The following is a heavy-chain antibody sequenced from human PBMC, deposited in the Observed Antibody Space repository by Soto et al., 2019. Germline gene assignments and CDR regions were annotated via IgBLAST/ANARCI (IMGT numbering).Heavy chain of an antibody. CDR1: GGSINGFY. D-gene: IGHD3-9*01. V-gene: IGHV4-59*01. CDR2: MYNSGNI. CDR3: ASLTCSISNGTTPNGFYI. Sequence: SETLSLTCTVSGGSINGFYWSWLRQPPGKGLEWVGYMYNSGNINNNPSLQSPVTMLIDRSTNQFSLRLTSVTAADPALYYCASLTCSISNGTTPNGFYIRGQG. J-gene: IGHJ3*01.